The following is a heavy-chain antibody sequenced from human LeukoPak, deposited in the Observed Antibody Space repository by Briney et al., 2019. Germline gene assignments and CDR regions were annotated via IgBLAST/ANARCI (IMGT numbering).Heavy chain of an antibody. CDR3: AKDRAGGSIWYAFDP. J-gene: IGHJ5*02. CDR1: GFTFRSYA. V-gene: IGHV3-23*01. Sequence: GGSLRLSCAASGFTFRSYAMSWVRQAPGKGLEWVSVISNSGSSTYYTDSVKGQFTISRDNSKNTLYLQMNSLSADDTAVYYCAKDRAGGSIWYAFDPWGQGTLVTVSS. CDR2: ISNSGSST. D-gene: IGHD6-13*01.